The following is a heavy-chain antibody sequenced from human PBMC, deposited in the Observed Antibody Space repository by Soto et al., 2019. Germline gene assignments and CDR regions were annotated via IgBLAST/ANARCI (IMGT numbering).Heavy chain of an antibody. V-gene: IGHV1-69*13. D-gene: IGHD4-17*01. CDR2: IIPIFGTA. CDR1: GGTFSSYA. Sequence: ASVKVSCKASGGTFSSYAISWVRQAPGQGLEWMGGIIPIFGTANYAQKFQGRVTITADESTSTAYMELSSLRSEDTAVYYCARDTYPNYGGNSSWGQGTLVTVSS. J-gene: IGHJ4*02. CDR3: ARDTYPNYGGNSS.